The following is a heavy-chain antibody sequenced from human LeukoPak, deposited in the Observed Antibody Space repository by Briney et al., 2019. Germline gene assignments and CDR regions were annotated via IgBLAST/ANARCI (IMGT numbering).Heavy chain of an antibody. Sequence: ASVKVSCKASGYTFTGYYMHWVRQAPGQGLEWMGWINPNSGGTNYAQKFQGRVTMTRDTSISTAYMELSRLRSDDTAVYYCARETSSSPEAARIESWFDPWGQGTLVTVSS. CDR1: GYTFTGYY. J-gene: IGHJ5*02. CDR2: INPNSGGT. D-gene: IGHD6-6*01. CDR3: ARETSSSPEAARIESWFDP. V-gene: IGHV1-2*02.